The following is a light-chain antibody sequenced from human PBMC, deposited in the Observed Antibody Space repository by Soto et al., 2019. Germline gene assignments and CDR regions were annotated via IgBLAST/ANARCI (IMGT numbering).Light chain of an antibody. J-gene: IGKJ1*01. CDR3: QQSYITPRT. CDR1: QSINNY. V-gene: IGKV1-39*01. CDR2: AAS. Sequence: DIQMTQSPSSLSASVGDRVTINCRESQSINNYLNWYQQKPGNAPKLLIYAASSLQSGVPSRFSGRGSGTDFTLTISSLQPEDFAHYYCQQSYITPRTFGQGTKVEIK.